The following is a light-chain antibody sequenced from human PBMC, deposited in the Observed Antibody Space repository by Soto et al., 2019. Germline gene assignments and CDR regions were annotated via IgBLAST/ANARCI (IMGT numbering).Light chain of an antibody. J-gene: IGKJ2*01. Sequence: EIVLTQSPGTLSLSLGERATLSCRASQSVSSSYLAWYQQKPGQAPRLLIYGVSSRATGIPDRFSGSGSGTDFTLTITRLEPEDFVVYYCQQHGGSPPYTFGQGTKLEIK. CDR1: QSVSSSY. V-gene: IGKV3-20*01. CDR2: GVS. CDR3: QQHGGSPPYT.